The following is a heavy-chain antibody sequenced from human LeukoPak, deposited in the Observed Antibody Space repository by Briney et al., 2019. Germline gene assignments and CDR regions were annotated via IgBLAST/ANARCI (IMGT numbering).Heavy chain of an antibody. Sequence: PSETLSLTCAVYGGSFSGYYWSWIRQPPGKGLEWIGEINHSGSTNYNPSLKSRVTISVDPSKNQFSLKLSSVTAADTAVYYCARGSGRRYCSGGSCYGNPFPYYFDYWGQGTLVTVSS. V-gene: IGHV4-34*01. CDR3: ARGSGRRYCSGGSCYGNPFPYYFDY. CDR1: GGSFSGYY. D-gene: IGHD2-15*01. CDR2: INHSGST. J-gene: IGHJ4*02.